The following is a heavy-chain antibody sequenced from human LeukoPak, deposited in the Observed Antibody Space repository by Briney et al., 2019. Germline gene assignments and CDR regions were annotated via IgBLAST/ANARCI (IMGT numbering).Heavy chain of an antibody. Sequence: GGSLRLSCAASGFTFSGSAMHWVRQASGKGLEWVGRIRSKANSYATAYAASVKGRFTISRDDSKNTAYLQMNSLKTEDTAVYYCARDGYCSGGSCYSATDYWGQGTLVTVSS. V-gene: IGHV3-73*01. D-gene: IGHD2-15*01. J-gene: IGHJ4*02. CDR1: GFTFSGSA. CDR2: IRSKANSYAT. CDR3: ARDGYCSGGSCYSATDY.